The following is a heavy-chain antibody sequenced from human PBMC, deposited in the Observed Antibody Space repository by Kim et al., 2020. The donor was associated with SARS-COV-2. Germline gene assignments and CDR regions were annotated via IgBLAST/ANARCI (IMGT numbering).Heavy chain of an antibody. D-gene: IGHD3-22*01. CDR3: APVSSGTEAHRGFDY. CDR1: GGSISSSSYY. V-gene: IGHV4-39*01. CDR2: IYYSGST. J-gene: IGHJ4*02. Sequence: SETLSLTCTVSGGSISSSSYYWGWIRQPPGKGLEWIGSIYYSGSTYYNPSLKSRVTISVDTSKNQFSLKLRSVTAADTAVYYCAPVSSGTEAHRGFDYWGQGTLGTVSS.